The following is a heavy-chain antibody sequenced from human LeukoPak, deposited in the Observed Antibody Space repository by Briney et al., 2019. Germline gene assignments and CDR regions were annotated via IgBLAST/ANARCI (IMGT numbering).Heavy chain of an antibody. J-gene: IGHJ5*01. CDR1: NSSISSHF. CDR2: IHYSGST. CDR3: ARLRPLLDQLLYFAFDS. V-gene: IGHV4-59*11. Sequence: SETLSLTCSVSNSSISSHFWTWVRQPPGKGLEWIGHIHYSGSTNYNPSLQSRVTLSLDTSKNQFSLELTSVTAADTAIFYCARLRPLLDQLLYFAFDSWGQGTLVTVSS. D-gene: IGHD2-2*02.